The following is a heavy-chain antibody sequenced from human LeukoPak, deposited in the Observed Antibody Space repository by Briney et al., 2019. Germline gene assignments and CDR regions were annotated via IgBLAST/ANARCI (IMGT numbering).Heavy chain of an antibody. CDR2: INHSGST. J-gene: IGHJ5*02. Sequence: SETLSLTCAVYGGPFSGYYWSWIRQPPGKGLEWIGEINHSGSTNYNPSLKSRVTISVDTSKNQFSLKLSSVTAAETAVYYCATQFPENWFDPWGQGTLVTVSS. V-gene: IGHV4-34*01. CDR3: ATQFPENWFDP. CDR1: GGPFSGYY.